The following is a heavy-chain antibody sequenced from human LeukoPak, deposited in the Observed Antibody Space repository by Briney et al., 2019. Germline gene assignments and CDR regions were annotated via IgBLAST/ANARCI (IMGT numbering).Heavy chain of an antibody. CDR3: ARGYSHNSGGWLDP. V-gene: IGHV3-23*01. J-gene: IGHJ5*02. Sequence: GGCLTLSCPVTRFTFSHYPMSWVRQAPATGMDGVGSMTDIGDATYYADSVKGRLTISRDNSNSTLYLHISGLRDEDTAVYYCARGYSHNSGGWLDPWGEGTLVTV. CDR2: MTDIGDAT. CDR1: RFTFSHYP. D-gene: IGHD5-12*01.